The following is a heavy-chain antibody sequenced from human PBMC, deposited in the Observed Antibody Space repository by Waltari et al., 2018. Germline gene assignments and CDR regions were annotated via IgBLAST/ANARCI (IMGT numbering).Heavy chain of an antibody. CDR1: GYTFTSYY. J-gene: IGHJ6*02. CDR3: ARGVELYYDGMDV. V-gene: IGHV1-46*01. CDR2: INPSGGST. D-gene: IGHD1-7*01. Sequence: QVQLVQSGAELMKPAASVKVSCKASGYTFTSYYMHWVRQAPGKGLEWMGIINPSGGSTSYEQKFQGRVTMTRETSTSTVYKELNSRRGEDTAVYYCARGVELYYDGMDVWCQGTTVTVSS.